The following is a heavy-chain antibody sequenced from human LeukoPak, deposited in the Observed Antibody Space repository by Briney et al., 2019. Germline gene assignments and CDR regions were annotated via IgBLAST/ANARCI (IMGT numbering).Heavy chain of an antibody. V-gene: IGHV3-30-3*01. J-gene: IGHJ4*02. CDR1: GFTFSSYA. Sequence: GGSLRLSCAASGFTFSSYAMHWVRQAPGKGLEWVAVISYDGSNKYYADSVKGRFTISRDNSKNTLYLQMNSLRAEDTAVYYCASGSGSSLDYWGQGTLVTVSS. D-gene: IGHD1-26*01. CDR2: ISYDGSNK. CDR3: ASGSGSSLDY.